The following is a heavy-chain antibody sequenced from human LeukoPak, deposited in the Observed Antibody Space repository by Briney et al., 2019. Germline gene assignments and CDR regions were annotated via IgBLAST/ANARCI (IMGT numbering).Heavy chain of an antibody. CDR3: ARGGIAALDDY. CDR1: GYTFTSYY. D-gene: IGHD6-13*01. Sequence: ASVKVSCKASGYTFTSYYMHWVRQAPGQGLEWMGLINPTGGSTGYAQKFQGRVTMTRDMSTSTDYMELSSLRSEDTAIYYCARGGIAALDDYWGQGTLVTVSS. CDR2: INPTGGST. V-gene: IGHV1-46*01. J-gene: IGHJ4*02.